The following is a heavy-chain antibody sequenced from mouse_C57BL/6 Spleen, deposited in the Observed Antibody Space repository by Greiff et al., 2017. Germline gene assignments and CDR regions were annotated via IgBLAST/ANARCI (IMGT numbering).Heavy chain of an antibody. CDR2: ISSGSSTI. CDR3: ARPGGYDLYAMDY. J-gene: IGHJ4*01. CDR1: GFTFSDYG. D-gene: IGHD2-2*01. Sequence: EVQRVESGGGLVKPGGSLKLSCAASGFTFSDYGMHWVRQAPEKGLAWVAYISSGSSTISYADTVKGRFTISRDNAKNTLFLQMTSLRSEDTAMYYCARPGGYDLYAMDYWGQGTSVTVSS. V-gene: IGHV5-17*01.